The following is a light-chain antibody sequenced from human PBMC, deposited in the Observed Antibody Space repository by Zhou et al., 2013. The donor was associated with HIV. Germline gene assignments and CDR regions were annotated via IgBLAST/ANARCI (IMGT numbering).Light chain of an antibody. CDR1: QTISSC. CDR2: AAS. J-gene: IGKJ4*01. V-gene: IGKV1-39*01. Sequence: DIQMTQSPSSLSASVGDRVTVTCRASQTISSCLNWYQQKPGKAPKLLIYAASSLHSGVPSRFSGSGSGTDFTLTISSLQPEDFATYYCQQYNSYPLTFGGGTKVEIK. CDR3: QQYNSYPLT.